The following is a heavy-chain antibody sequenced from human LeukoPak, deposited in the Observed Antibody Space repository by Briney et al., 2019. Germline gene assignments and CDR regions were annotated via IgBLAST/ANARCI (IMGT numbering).Heavy chain of an antibody. CDR1: GGSFSGYY. CDR2: INHSGST. J-gene: IGHJ4*02. D-gene: IGHD1-1*01. Sequence: SETLSLTCAVYGGSFSGYYWSWIRQPPGKGLEWIGEINHSGSTNYNPSLKSRVTISVDTSKNQFSLKLSSVTAADTAVYYCAPLGSGTTISSDYWGQGTLVTVSS. V-gene: IGHV4-34*01. CDR3: APLGSGTTISSDY.